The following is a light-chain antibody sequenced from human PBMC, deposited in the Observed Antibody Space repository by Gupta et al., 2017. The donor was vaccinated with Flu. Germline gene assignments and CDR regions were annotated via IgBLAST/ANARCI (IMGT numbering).Light chain of an antibody. CDR1: QSVSSSY. Sequence: EVVLTPSPGTLSLSPGESATLSCRASQSVSSSYLAWYQQKPGQAPRLLIYGASSRATGIPDRFSGSGSGTDFTLTISRLEPEDFAVYYCQQYGSSPLTFGPGTKVDIK. CDR3: QQYGSSPLT. J-gene: IGKJ3*01. CDR2: GAS. V-gene: IGKV3-20*01.